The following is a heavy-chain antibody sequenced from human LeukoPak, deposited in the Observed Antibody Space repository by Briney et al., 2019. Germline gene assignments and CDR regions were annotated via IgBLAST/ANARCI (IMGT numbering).Heavy chain of an antibody. CDR2: ISSSSSYI. CDR1: GFTFSSYS. CDR3: ARENTQAGAFDI. J-gene: IGHJ3*02. D-gene: IGHD2-2*02. V-gene: IGHV3-21*01. Sequence: GGSLRLSCAASGFTFSSYSMNWVRQAPGKGLEWVSSISSSSSYIYYADSVKGRFTIPRDNAKNSLYLQMNSLRAEDTAVYYCARENTQAGAFDIWGQGTMVTVSS.